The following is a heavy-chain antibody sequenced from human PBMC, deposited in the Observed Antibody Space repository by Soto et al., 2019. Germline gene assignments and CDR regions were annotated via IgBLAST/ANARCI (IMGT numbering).Heavy chain of an antibody. CDR1: GFSFTYSA. Sequence: PVGSLRLSCAASGFSFTYSAMSWVRQAPGKGLECVSGISGNGGFTYYADSVKGRFIISRDNSKDTVDLQMNSLRADDTAVYYCVRETKNAFDVWGQGTVVTVSS. CDR3: VRETKNAFDV. V-gene: IGHV3-23*01. J-gene: IGHJ3*01. CDR2: ISGNGGFT.